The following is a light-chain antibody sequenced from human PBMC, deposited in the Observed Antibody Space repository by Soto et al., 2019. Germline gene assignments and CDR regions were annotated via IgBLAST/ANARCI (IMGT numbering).Light chain of an antibody. CDR2: DAS. CDR1: QRVSSS. Sequence: DILLTQSPATLSLSPGERVTLSCRATQRVSSSVAWYQQKSGQAPRLLIYDASVRATGIPARFSGSGFGTDFTLTISSLEPEDFAVYYCQLSQQRSNWPPITFGQGTRLDIK. CDR3: QLSQQRSNWPPIT. V-gene: IGKV3-11*01. J-gene: IGKJ5*01.